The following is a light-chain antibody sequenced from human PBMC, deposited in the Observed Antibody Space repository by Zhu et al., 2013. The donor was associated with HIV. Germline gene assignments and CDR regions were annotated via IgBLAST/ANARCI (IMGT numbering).Light chain of an antibody. Sequence: QSALTQPASVSGSPGQSITISCTGTSSDIGTYNYVSWYQQHPGKAPKLMIYEVSNRPSGVSNRFSGSKSGNSASLTISGLQAEDEADYYCSSYTDFSTRIFGGGTKVTVL. V-gene: IGLV2-14*01. CDR3: SSYTDFSTRI. CDR2: EVS. J-gene: IGLJ2*01. CDR1: SSDIGTYNY.